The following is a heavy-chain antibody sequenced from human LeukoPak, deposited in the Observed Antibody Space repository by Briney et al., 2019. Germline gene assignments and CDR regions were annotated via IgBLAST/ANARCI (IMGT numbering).Heavy chain of an antibody. J-gene: IGHJ4*02. CDR2: ISYDGSKK. Sequence: GGSLRLSCAASGFTFSSYGMHWVRQAPGKGLEWVAVISYDGSKKYYADSVKGRFTISRDNSKNTLSLQMNSLRAEDTAIYYCTRVGYIDEGIDYWGQGTLVTVSS. V-gene: IGHV3-30*03. D-gene: IGHD5-24*01. CDR3: TRVGYIDEGIDY. CDR1: GFTFSSYG.